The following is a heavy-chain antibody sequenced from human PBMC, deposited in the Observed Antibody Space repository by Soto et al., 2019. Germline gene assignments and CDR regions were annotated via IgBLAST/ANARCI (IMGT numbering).Heavy chain of an antibody. CDR3: ARDPTRMYYFDY. CDR2: IYYSGST. D-gene: IGHD2-8*01. Sequence: QVQLQESGPGLVKPSETLSLTCTVSGGSVSSSSYYWNWIRQPPGKGLEWIGYIYYSGSTNYNPSLKSRVTISVGKSKNQFSLKLSFVTAADTAVYYCARDPTRMYYFDYWGQGTLVTASS. V-gene: IGHV4-61*01. CDR1: GGSVSSSSYY. J-gene: IGHJ4*02.